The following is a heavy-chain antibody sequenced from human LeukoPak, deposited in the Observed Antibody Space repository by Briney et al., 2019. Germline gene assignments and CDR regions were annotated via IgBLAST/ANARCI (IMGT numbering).Heavy chain of an antibody. J-gene: IGHJ3*02. CDR1: GYTLTELS. CDR2: FDPEDGET. Sequence: GASVKVSCKVSGYTLTELSMHWVRQAPGKGVEWMGGFDPEDGETIYAQKFQGRVTMTEDTSTDTAYMELSSLRSEDTAVYYCATSAGGCMLCVFAFDIWGQGTMVTVSS. V-gene: IGHV1-24*01. D-gene: IGHD2-8*01. CDR3: ATSAGGCMLCVFAFDI.